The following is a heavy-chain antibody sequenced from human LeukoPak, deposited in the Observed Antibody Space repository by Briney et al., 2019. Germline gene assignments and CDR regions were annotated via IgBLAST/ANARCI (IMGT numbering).Heavy chain of an antibody. CDR3: ARVSLYSSSSQTIYYGMDV. D-gene: IGHD6-6*01. V-gene: IGHV1-8*01. CDR1: GYTFTSYD. Sequence: VASVKVSCKASGYTFTSYDINWVRQATGQGLEWMGWMNPNSGNTGYAQKFQGRVTMTRNTSISTAYMELSSLRSEDTAVYYCARVSLYSSSSQTIYYGMDVWGQGTTVTVSS. J-gene: IGHJ6*02. CDR2: MNPNSGNT.